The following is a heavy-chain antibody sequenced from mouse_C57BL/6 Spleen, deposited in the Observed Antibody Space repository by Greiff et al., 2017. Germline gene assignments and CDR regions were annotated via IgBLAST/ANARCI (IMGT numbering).Heavy chain of an antibody. CDR3: ARGTTVVASFAY. CDR2: IYPGDGDT. Sequence: QVQLQQSGPELVKPGASVKISCKASGYAFSSSWMNWVKQRPGKGLEWIGRIYPGDGDTNYNGKFKGKATLTADKSSSTAYMQLSSLTSEDSAVYFCARGTTVVASFAYWGQGTLVTVSA. CDR1: GYAFSSSW. J-gene: IGHJ3*01. D-gene: IGHD1-1*01. V-gene: IGHV1-82*01.